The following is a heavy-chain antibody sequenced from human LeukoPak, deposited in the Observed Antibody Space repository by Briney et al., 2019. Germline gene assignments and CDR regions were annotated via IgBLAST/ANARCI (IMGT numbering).Heavy chain of an antibody. V-gene: IGHV3-30*04. J-gene: IGHJ6*02. CDR3: ARDYYGSGSYYIADYYGMDV. Sequence: PGGSLRLSCAASGFTFSSYAMHWVRQAPGKGLEWVAVISYDGSNKYYADSVKGRFTISRDNSKNTLYLQMNSLRAEDTAVYYCARDYYGSGSYYIADYYGMDVWGQGTTVTVSS. CDR2: ISYDGSNK. D-gene: IGHD3-10*01. CDR1: GFTFSSYA.